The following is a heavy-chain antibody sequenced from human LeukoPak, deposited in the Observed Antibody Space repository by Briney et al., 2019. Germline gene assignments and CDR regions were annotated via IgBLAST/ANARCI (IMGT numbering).Heavy chain of an antibody. D-gene: IGHD6-13*01. J-gene: IGHJ4*02. Sequence: GGSLRLSCAASGFTFSSYAMSWVRQAPGKGLEWVSAISGSGGSTYYADSVKGRSTISRDNSKNTLYLQMNSLRAEDTAVYYCAKDSSSWEAFDYWGQGTLVTVSS. V-gene: IGHV3-23*01. CDR3: AKDSSSWEAFDY. CDR1: GFTFSSYA. CDR2: ISGSGGST.